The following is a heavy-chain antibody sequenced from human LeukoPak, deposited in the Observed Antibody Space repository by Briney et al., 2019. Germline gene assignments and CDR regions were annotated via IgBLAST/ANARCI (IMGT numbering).Heavy chain of an antibody. J-gene: IGHJ5*02. CDR2: IYVTGT. D-gene: IGHD3-3*01. CDR1: GGSIGTYY. CDR3: ARSDFWSGFRNPYNWFDP. V-gene: IGHV4-4*09. Sequence: PSETLSLTCTVSGGSIGTYYWSWVRQSPGTGLEWIGYIYVTGTRYNPYLQSRVTISVDRSRNQFFLKMTSVTAADTAVYYCARSDFWSGFRNPYNWFDPWGQGTLVTVSS.